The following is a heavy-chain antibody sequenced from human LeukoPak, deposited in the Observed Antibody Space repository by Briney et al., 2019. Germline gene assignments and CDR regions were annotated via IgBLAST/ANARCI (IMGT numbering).Heavy chain of an antibody. Sequence: GGSLRLSCAASGFIFSNYAMHWVRQAPGKGLEGLALISSDGSKTYHADSVKGRFSISRDNSKHTLYLKLNSLRAGDTSVYYCARDSTYWYDSGSSGPHYFDYWGQGTLVTVSS. V-gene: IGHV3-30*01. D-gene: IGHD3-10*01. CDR1: GFIFSNYA. CDR3: ARDSTYWYDSGSSGPHYFDY. CDR2: ISSDGSKT. J-gene: IGHJ4*02.